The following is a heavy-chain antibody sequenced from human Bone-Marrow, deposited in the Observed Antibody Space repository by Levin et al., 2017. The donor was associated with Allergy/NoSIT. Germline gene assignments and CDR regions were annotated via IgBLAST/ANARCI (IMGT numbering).Heavy chain of an antibody. CDR2: ITSGSTYK. Sequence: AGGSLRLSCVASGFTFSAFTMHWVRQIPGKGLEWVSSITSGSTYKHYADSLKARFTISRDDAKTSLYLQMDSLRAEDTAVYYCETDPNNSNPLFDDWGQGTLVTVSS. CDR3: ETDPNNSNPLFDD. D-gene: IGHD4-23*01. V-gene: IGHV3-21*06. CDR1: GFTFSAFT. J-gene: IGHJ4*02.